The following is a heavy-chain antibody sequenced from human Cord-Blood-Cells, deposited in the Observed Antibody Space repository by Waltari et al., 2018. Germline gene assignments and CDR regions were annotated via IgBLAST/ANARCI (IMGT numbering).Heavy chain of an antibody. CDR1: GGSFSGYY. CDR3: ARAPYSRSSYHFDY. D-gene: IGHD6-6*01. J-gene: IGHJ4*02. Sequence: QVQLQQWGAGLLKPSETLSLTCAVYGGSFSGYYWSWIRQPPGKGLEWIGEINHSGSTNYNPSLKSRVTISVDTSKNQFSLKLSSVTAADTAVYYCARAPYSRSSYHFDYWGQGTLVTVSS. CDR2: INHSGST. V-gene: IGHV4-34*01.